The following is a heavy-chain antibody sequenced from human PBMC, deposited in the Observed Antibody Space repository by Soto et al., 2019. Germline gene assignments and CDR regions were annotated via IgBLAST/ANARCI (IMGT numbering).Heavy chain of an antibody. D-gene: IGHD6-13*01. CDR3: AKDRQQQLDRIYYYYYGMDV. Sequence: GGSLRLSCAASGFTFSSYGMHWVRQAPGKGLEWVAVISYDGSNKYYADSVKGRFTISRDNSKNTLYLQMNSLRAEDTAVYYCAKDRQQQLDRIYYYYYGMDVWGQGTTVTVSS. V-gene: IGHV3-30*18. CDR2: ISYDGSNK. CDR1: GFTFSSYG. J-gene: IGHJ6*02.